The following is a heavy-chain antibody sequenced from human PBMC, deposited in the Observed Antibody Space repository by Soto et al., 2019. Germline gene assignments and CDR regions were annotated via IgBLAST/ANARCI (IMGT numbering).Heavy chain of an antibody. CDR1: GYTFTGYY. Sequence: QVQLVQSGAEVKKPGASVKVSCKASGYTFTGYYMHWVRQAPGQGLEWMGWINPNSGDTNYAQKFQGRVTMTRDTSISTAYMELSRLRSDDTAVYYCARGEGPTYYDFWSGYFGPDYWGQGTLVTVSS. CDR3: ARGEGPTYYDFWSGYFGPDY. D-gene: IGHD3-3*01. CDR2: INPNSGDT. J-gene: IGHJ4*02. V-gene: IGHV1-2*02.